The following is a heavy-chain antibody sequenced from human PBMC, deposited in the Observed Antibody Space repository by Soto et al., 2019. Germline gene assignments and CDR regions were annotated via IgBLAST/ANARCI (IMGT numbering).Heavy chain of an antibody. Sequence: GGSLRLSCAASGFTFSSYAMSWVRQAPGKGLEWVSAISGSGGSTYYADSVKGRFTISRDNSKNTLYLQMNSLRAEDTAVYYCAKASAYDFWSGYYGNWFDPCGQGTLVTVYS. CDR3: AKASAYDFWSGYYGNWFDP. J-gene: IGHJ5*02. D-gene: IGHD3-3*01. V-gene: IGHV3-23*01. CDR2: ISGSGGST. CDR1: GFTFSSYA.